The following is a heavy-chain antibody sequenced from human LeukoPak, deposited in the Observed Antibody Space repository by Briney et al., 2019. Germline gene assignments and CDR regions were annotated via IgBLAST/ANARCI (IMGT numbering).Heavy chain of an antibody. CDR3: ATDRDGGQDPLYFDY. D-gene: IGHD4-23*01. Sequence: ASVKVSCKVFGYTLTELSMHWVRQAPGKGLEWMGGFDPEDGETIYAQKFQGRVTMTEDTSTDTAYMELSSLRSEDTAVYYCATDRDGGQDPLYFDYWGQGTLVTVSS. CDR1: GYTLTELS. J-gene: IGHJ4*02. CDR2: FDPEDGET. V-gene: IGHV1-24*01.